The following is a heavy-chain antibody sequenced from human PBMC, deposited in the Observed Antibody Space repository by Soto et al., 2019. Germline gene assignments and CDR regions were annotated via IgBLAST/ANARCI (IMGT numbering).Heavy chain of an antibody. J-gene: IGHJ6*02. CDR2: IYYSGST. V-gene: IGHV4-59*08. CDR3: VRLYCSGGSCLGNDYYYYGMDV. D-gene: IGHD2-15*01. CDR1: GGSISSYY. Sequence: SETLSLTCTVSGGSISSYYWSWIRQPPGKGLEWIGYIYYSGSTNYNPSHKSRVTISVNTSKNQFSLKLGSVTAADTAVYYFVRLYCSGGSCLGNDYYYYGMDVWGQGTTVT.